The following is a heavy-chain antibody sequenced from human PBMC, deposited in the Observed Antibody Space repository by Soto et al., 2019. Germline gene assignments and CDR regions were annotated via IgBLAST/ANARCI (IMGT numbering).Heavy chain of an antibody. J-gene: IGHJ4*02. D-gene: IGHD1-26*01. CDR1: GGSISSYY. Sequence: SETLSLTCTVSGGSISSYYWSWIRQPPGKGLEWIGYIYYSGSTNYNPSLKSRVTISVDTSKNQSSLKLSSVTAADTAVYYCARGVGATRLDYWGQGTLVTVSS. CDR2: IYYSGST. V-gene: IGHV4-59*01. CDR3: ARGVGATRLDY.